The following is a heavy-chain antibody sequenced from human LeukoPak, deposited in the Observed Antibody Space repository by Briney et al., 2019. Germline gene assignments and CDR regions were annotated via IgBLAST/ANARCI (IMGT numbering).Heavy chain of an antibody. D-gene: IGHD3-3*01. Sequence: GGSLRLSCAASGFTFSSYAMSWVRQAPGKGLEWVSGLSGSGAYTNYAESVKGQFTISRDNSKNTLYLQMNSLRAEDTAVYYCAKGVPFVGYDFWSGALPRNYYMDVWGKGTTVTVSS. CDR1: GFTFSSYA. V-gene: IGHV3-23*01. CDR2: LSGSGAYT. J-gene: IGHJ6*03. CDR3: AKGVPFVGYDFWSGALPRNYYMDV.